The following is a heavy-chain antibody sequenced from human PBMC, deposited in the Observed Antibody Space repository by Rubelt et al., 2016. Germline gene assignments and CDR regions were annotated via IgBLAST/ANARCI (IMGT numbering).Heavy chain of an antibody. V-gene: IGHV3-7*01. CDR3: ARQYYFDY. Sequence: VQLVESGGGVVQPGGSLRLSCAASGFTFSTYYMTWVRQAPGKGLEWVATISQDGSEKYYVASVTGRFTISRDNAENSLYLQMNSLRADDTAVYYCARQYYFDYWGQGTLVTVSS. CDR2: ISQDGSEK. CDR1: GFTFSTYY. J-gene: IGHJ4*02.